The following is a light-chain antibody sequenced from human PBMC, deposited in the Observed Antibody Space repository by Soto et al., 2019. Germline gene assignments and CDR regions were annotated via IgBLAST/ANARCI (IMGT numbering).Light chain of an antibody. CDR1: QSISSY. CDR3: QQYNCYPWT. J-gene: IGKJ1*01. CDR2: DAS. Sequence: DIQTTQSPSSLSASVGDIVTITCRASQSISSYLNWYQQKPGKAPNLLIYDASNLESGVPSRFSGSGSGTEFTLTISSLQPDDFATYYCQQYNCYPWTFGLGTKVDI. V-gene: IGKV1-5*01.